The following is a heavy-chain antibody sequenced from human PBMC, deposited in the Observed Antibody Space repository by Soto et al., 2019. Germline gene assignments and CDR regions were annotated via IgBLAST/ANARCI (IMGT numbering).Heavy chain of an antibody. CDR3: ATANWSHHYFDP. V-gene: IGHV4-34*01. CDR2: INHSGSP. Sequence: QVRLQQWGTGLLKSSETLSLTCAVYGGSFSGYYWSWLRQPPGKGLEWIGEINHSGSPNYNPSLKSRVTISVDTSKNQFSLKMTSVTAADTAVCYCATANWSHHYFDPWGQGTLVTVSS. CDR1: GGSFSGYY. D-gene: IGHD1-1*01. J-gene: IGHJ5*02.